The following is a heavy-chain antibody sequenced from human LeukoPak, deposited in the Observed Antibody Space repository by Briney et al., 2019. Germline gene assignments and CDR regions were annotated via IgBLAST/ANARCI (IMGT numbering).Heavy chain of an antibody. V-gene: IGHV3-30*02. CDR3: ANENGGPDY. CDR1: GFTFSSYA. CDR2: IRYDGSNK. D-gene: IGHD3-10*01. Sequence: PGGSLRLSCAASGFTFSSYAMSWVRQAPGKGLEWVAFIRYDGSNKYYADSVKGRFIISRDNSKNTLYLQMSSVRAEDTAVYYCANENGGPDYWGQGTLVTVSS. J-gene: IGHJ4*02.